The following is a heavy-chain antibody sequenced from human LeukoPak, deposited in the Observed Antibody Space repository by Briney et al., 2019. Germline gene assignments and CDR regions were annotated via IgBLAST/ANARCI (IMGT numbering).Heavy chain of an antibody. CDR3: ATDHHYCSSTSCYSWFDP. CDR1: GYTLTELS. V-gene: IGHV1-24*01. Sequence: ASVKVSCTVSGYTLTELSMHWVRQAPGKGLEWMGGFDPEDGETIYAQKFQGRVTMTGDTSTDTAYMELSSLRSEDTAVYYCATDHHYCSSTSCYSWFDPWGREPWSPSPQ. D-gene: IGHD2-2*02. CDR2: FDPEDGET. J-gene: IGHJ5*02.